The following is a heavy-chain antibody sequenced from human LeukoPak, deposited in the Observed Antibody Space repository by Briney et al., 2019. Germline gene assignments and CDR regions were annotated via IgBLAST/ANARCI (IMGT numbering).Heavy chain of an antibody. J-gene: IGHJ4*02. V-gene: IGHV4-38-2*02. CDR2: IYHSGST. D-gene: IGHD1-14*01. CDR3: ARVQYPDQNFDY. CDR1: GYSISSGYY. Sequence: SETLSLTCTVSGYSISSGYYWGWIRQPPGKGLEWIGSIYHSGSTYYNPSLKSRVTISVDTSKNQFSLKLSSVTAADTAVYYCARVQYPDQNFDYWGQGTLVTVSS.